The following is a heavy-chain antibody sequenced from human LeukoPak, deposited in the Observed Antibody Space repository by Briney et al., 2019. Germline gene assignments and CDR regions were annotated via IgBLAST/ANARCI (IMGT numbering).Heavy chain of an antibody. CDR3: ATRKGNYMDV. Sequence: PGGSLRLSCAASGFTFSSYDIHWVRQAPGKGLEWVALIRYDGRDKYYADSVKGRSTISRDNSKNTLYLQMNSLRAEDTAVYYCATRKGNYMDVWGKGTTVTVSS. V-gene: IGHV3-30*02. J-gene: IGHJ6*03. CDR1: GFTFSSYD. D-gene: IGHD6-13*01. CDR2: IRYDGRDK.